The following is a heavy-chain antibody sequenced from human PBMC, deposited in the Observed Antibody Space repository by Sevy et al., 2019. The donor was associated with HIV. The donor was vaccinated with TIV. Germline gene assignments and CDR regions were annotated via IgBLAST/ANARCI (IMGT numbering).Heavy chain of an antibody. D-gene: IGHD6-13*01. V-gene: IGHV1-2*02. CDR1: GYTFTDFY. J-gene: IGHJ2*01. CDR2: INPKTGGT. Sequence: ASVKVSCKASGYTFTDFYIHWVRQAPGQGLEWMGWINPKTGGTNNEQKFQDRVTMSRDTSISTHFIEMTRLRSDDTAVYYCARGIAAGGTDWYFDLLGRGTLVTVSS. CDR3: ARGIAAGGTDWYFDL.